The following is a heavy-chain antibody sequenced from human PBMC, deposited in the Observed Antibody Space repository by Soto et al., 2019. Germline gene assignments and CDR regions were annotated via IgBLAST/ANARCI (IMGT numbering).Heavy chain of an antibody. J-gene: IGHJ4*02. CDR3: ATQDPTYYYDSSGYYYFDY. V-gene: IGHV3-23*01. Sequence: GGSLRLSCAASGFTFSSYAMSWVRQAPGKGLEWVSAISGSGGSTYYADSVKGRFTISRDNSKNTLYLQMNSLRAEDTAVYYCATQDPTYYYDSSGYYYFDYWGQGTLVTVSS. D-gene: IGHD3-22*01. CDR2: ISGSGGST. CDR1: GFTFSSYA.